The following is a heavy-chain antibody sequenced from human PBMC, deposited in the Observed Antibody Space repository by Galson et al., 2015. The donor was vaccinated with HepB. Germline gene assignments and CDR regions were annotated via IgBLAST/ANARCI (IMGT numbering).Heavy chain of an antibody. CDR1: GGTFTTYG. CDR3: ARETSGWYEAHSYYGMDV. Sequence: SVKVSCKASGGTFTTYGISWVRQAPGQGLEWMGGSVTIFDPPNYAQKFQDRVTITADKSTSTVYMDLSSLRYEDTAVYYCARETSGWYEAHSYYGMDVWGQGTTVTVSS. D-gene: IGHD6-19*01. J-gene: IGHJ6*02. CDR2: SVTIFDPP. V-gene: IGHV1-69*06.